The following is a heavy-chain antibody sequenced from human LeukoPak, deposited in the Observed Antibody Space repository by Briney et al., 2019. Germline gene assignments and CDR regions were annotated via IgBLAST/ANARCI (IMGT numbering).Heavy chain of an antibody. CDR2: IYHSGST. V-gene: IGHV4-30-2*01. CDR3: ARGRQITHDRPREIKNDY. J-gene: IGHJ4*02. D-gene: IGHD3-16*01. CDR1: GGSISSGGYS. Sequence: SQTLSLTCAVSGGSISSGGYSWSWIRQPPGKGLEWIGYIYHSGSTNYNPSLKSRVTISVDTSKNQFSLKLSSVTAADTAVYYCARGRQITHDRPREIKNDYWGQGTLVTVSS.